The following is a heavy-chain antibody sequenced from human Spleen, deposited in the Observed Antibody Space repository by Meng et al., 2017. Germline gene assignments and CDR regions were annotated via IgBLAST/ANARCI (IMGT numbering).Heavy chain of an antibody. V-gene: IGHV3-23*01. Sequence: EVQLLESGGGLVQPGGSLRVSCAASGFIFSSYAMSWVRQAPGKGLEWVSTIDAGGGATYYADSMKGRFTISRDNSKNTLYLQMSSLRVEDTAIYYCVPRTTFYDFWGQGTLVTVSS. J-gene: IGHJ4*02. CDR2: IDAGGGAT. D-gene: IGHD2/OR15-2a*01. CDR1: GFIFSSYA. CDR3: VPRTTFYDF.